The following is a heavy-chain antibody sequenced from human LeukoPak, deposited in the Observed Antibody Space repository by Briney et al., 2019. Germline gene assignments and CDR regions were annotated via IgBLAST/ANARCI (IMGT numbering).Heavy chain of an antibody. V-gene: IGHV3-7*01. CDR1: GFTFDYYG. D-gene: IGHD6-19*01. Sequence: GGSLRLYCAACGFTFDYYGMSWGRQAQGKGLEWVANIKGDGSEKYYVDSVKGGFTISRENAKNSLYLQMNSLRAEDTAVYYCARDAQPQYSSGSLYAEYFQHWGQGTLVTVSS. CDR3: ARDAQPQYSSGSLYAEYFQH. CDR2: IKGDGSEK. J-gene: IGHJ1*01.